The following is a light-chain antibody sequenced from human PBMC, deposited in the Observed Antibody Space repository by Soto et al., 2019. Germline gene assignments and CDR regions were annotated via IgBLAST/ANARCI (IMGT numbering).Light chain of an antibody. CDR3: AAWDDSLNGHV. Sequence: QSALTQPHSASGTPGQRVTISCSGSSSNIGTSSVHWFQQLPGTAPKLLISTTNQRPSGVPERFSGSKSGTSASLAISGLQSEDEADYYCAAWDDSLNGHVFGTGTKDTVL. V-gene: IGLV1-44*01. J-gene: IGLJ1*01. CDR1: SSNIGTSS. CDR2: TTN.